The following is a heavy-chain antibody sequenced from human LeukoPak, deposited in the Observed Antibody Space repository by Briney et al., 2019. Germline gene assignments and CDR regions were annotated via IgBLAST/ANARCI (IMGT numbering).Heavy chain of an antibody. V-gene: IGHV3-53*01. CDR1: GFTVSSNY. CDR3: ARDQRVADKGYYYYGMDV. CDR2: IYSGGST. J-gene: IGHJ6*02. Sequence: GGSLRLSCAASGFTVSSNYTSWVRQAPGKGLEWVSVIYSGGSTYYAGSVKGRFTISRDNSKNTLYLQMNSLRAEDTAVYYCARDQRVADKGYYYYGMDVWGQGTTVTVSS. D-gene: IGHD6-19*01.